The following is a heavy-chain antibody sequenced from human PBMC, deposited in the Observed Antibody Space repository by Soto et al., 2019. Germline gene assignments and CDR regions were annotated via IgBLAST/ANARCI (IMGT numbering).Heavy chain of an antibody. Sequence: PSETLSLTCAVSGDSISSGGYSWSWIRQPPGKGLEWIGYIYHSGSTYYNPSLKSRVTISVDRSKNQFSLKLSSVTAADTAVYYCARTITYYYDSSGYYFDYWGQGTLVTVSS. CDR3: ARTITYYYDSSGYYFDY. D-gene: IGHD3-22*01. V-gene: IGHV4-30-2*01. J-gene: IGHJ4*02. CDR2: IYHSGST. CDR1: GDSISSGGYS.